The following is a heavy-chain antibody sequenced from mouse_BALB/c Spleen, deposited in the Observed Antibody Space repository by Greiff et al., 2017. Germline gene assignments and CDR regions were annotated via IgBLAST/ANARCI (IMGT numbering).Heavy chain of an antibody. V-gene: IGHV2-2*02. CDR2: IWSGGST. CDR1: GFSLTSYG. D-gene: IGHD2-3*01. CDR3: ARNDGYYSNAMDY. J-gene: IGHJ4*01. Sequence: QVTLKESGPGLVQPSQSLSITCTVSGFSLTSYGVHWVRQSPGKGLEWLGVIWSGGSTDYNAAFISRLSISKDNSKSQVFFKMNSLQANDTAIYYCARNDGYYSNAMDYWGQGTSVTVSS.